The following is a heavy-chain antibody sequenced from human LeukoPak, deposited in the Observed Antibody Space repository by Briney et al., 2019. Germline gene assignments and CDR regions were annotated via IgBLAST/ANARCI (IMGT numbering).Heavy chain of an antibody. J-gene: IGHJ6*03. CDR3: AIRACSSTSCYSPYYYYYMDV. Sequence: GGTLRLSCAASGFTFRSYGMNWVRQAPGKGLEWVSAISSTGGTAYYADSVKGRFTISRDNSKNTLYLQMNSLRSEDTAVYYCAIRACSSTSCYSPYYYYYMDVWGKGTTVTISS. D-gene: IGHD2-2*01. CDR2: ISSTGGTA. V-gene: IGHV3-23*01. CDR1: GFTFRSYG.